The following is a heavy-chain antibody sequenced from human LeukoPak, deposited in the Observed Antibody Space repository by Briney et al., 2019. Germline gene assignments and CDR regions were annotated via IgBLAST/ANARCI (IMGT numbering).Heavy chain of an antibody. V-gene: IGHV4-34*01. CDR2: INHSGST. J-gene: IGHJ4*02. CDR1: GGSFSGYY. CDR3: ARGDCTNGVCCIFDY. D-gene: IGHD2-8*01. Sequence: PSETLSLTCAVYGGSFSGYYWSWIRQPPGKGLEWIGEINHSGSTNYNPSLKSRVTISVDTSKNQFSLKLSSVTAADTAVYYCARGDCTNGVCCIFDYWGQGTLVTVSS.